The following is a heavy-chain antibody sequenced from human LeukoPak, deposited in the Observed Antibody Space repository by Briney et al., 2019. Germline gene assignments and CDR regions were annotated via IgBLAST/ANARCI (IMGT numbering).Heavy chain of an antibody. J-gene: IGHJ6*02. CDR2: ISWNSGSI. CDR1: GFTFDDYA. CDR3: AKAARYSSSWYYYYGMDV. Sequence: GGSLRLPCAASGFTFDDYAMHWVRQAPGKGLEWVSGISWNSGSIGYADSVKGRFTISRDNAKNSLYLQMNSLRAEDTALYYCAKAARYSSSWYYYYGMDVWGQGTTVTVSS. D-gene: IGHD6-13*01. V-gene: IGHV3-9*01.